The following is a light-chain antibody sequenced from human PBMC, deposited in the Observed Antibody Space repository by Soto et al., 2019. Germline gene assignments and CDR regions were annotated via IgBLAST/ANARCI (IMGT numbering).Light chain of an antibody. CDR2: KSS. Sequence: DIQMTQSPSTLSASVGDRVTFTCRASQRISGWLAWYQQKPGKAPKLLIYKSSSLESGAPSRFSGSGSGTEFTLTVSSLLPDDFATYYCQHQWTFGQGTKVETK. V-gene: IGKV1-5*03. CDR1: QRISGW. CDR3: QHQWT. J-gene: IGKJ1*01.